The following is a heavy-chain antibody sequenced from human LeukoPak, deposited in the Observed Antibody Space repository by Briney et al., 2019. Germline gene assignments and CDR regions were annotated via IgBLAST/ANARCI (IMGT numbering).Heavy chain of an antibody. CDR2: IYYSGRT. CDR3: ARDSAGDYWLDP. V-gene: IGHV4-59*11. Sequence: SETLSLTCSVAGDSISSHYWSWIRQPPGKGLEWIGSIYYSGRTSFNGSLKTRITMSVDTSKNQFSLKLTSVTTADTAVYFCARDSAGDYWLDPWGQGTPVTVSS. CDR1: GDSISSHY. J-gene: IGHJ5*02. D-gene: IGHD7-27*01.